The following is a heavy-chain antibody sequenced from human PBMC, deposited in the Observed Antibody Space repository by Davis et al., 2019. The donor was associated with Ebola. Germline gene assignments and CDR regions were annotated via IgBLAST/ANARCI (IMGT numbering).Heavy chain of an antibody. CDR2: FSGSGSNT. CDR3: AKRSGASSGWMDY. V-gene: IGHV3-23*01. Sequence: PGGSLRLSCAASGFTFSSYAMSWVRQAPGKGLEWVSTFSGSGSNTYYADSVKGRFTISRDNSKNTLYLQMNSLRAEDTAVYYCAKRSGASSGWMDYWGQGTLVTVSS. D-gene: IGHD6-19*01. CDR1: GFTFSSYA. J-gene: IGHJ4*02.